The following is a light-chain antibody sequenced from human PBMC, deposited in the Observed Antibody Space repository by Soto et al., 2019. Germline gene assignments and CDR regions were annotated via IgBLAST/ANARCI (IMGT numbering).Light chain of an antibody. CDR3: QQYNEWPLT. Sequence: IVMTQSPVTLSVSAGERATLSCRASQSISNNLAWYQQKPGQPPSLLIYGTSTRATGIPARFSGSASGTEFTLTINSLQSEDLAVYYCQQYNEWPLTFGGGTKVEI. CDR2: GTS. CDR1: QSISNN. J-gene: IGKJ4*01. V-gene: IGKV3-15*01.